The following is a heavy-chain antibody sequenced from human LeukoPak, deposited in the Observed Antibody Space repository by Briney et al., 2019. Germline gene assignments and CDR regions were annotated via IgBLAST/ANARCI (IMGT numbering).Heavy chain of an antibody. CDR1: GFTFSSYA. J-gene: IGHJ3*02. D-gene: IGHD6-13*01. V-gene: IGHV3-23*01. CDR2: ISGSGGST. Sequence: GGSLRLSCAASGFTFSSYAMSWVRQAPGKGLEWVSAISGSGGSTYYADSVKGRFTISRDNSKNTLYLQMNSLRAEDTALYYCAGDRGSSWSDHDAFDIWGQGTMVTVSS. CDR3: AGDRGSSWSDHDAFDI.